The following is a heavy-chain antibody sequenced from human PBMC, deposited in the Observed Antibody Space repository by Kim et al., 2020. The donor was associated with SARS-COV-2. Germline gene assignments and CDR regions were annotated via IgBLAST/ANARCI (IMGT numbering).Heavy chain of an antibody. V-gene: IGHV4-39*01. CDR2: ILYTGGT. J-gene: IGHJ4*02. CDR1: GDSISGSRDF. CDR3: ARHKRPQALGPDY. Sequence: SETLSLTCTVSGDSISGSRDFWGWIRQPPGKGLDWIGTILYTGGTYYTPSFKSRVTISVDTSKNQFSLKLTSVTAADTAVYYCARHKRPQALGPDYWGQG.